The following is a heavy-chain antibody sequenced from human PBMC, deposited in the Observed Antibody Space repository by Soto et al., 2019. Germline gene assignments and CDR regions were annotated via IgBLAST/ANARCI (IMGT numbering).Heavy chain of an antibody. D-gene: IGHD6-19*01. Sequence: EVELVESGGGLVHAGRSLRLYCVASGFKFDYYAMHWVRQVPGKGLEWVSGISWNSGFIAYADSVKGRFNISRDNAKDEVYIVMNSLTPEDTDFYYCAKDRSNSGWFLNFQSWGHGSLVTVYS. V-gene: IGHV3-9*01. CDR1: GFKFDYYA. J-gene: IGHJ1*01. CDR3: AKDRSNSGWFLNFQS. CDR2: ISWNSGFI.